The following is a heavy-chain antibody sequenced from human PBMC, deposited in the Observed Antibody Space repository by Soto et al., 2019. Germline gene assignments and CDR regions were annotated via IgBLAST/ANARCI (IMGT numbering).Heavy chain of an antibody. CDR1: GFTFSSSW. J-gene: IGHJ5*02. Sequence: GGSLRLSCAASGFTFSSSWMHWVRQAPGKGLVWVSRVSGDGSSTNYADSVKGRFTISRDNAKNTLYLQMNSLRAEDAAVYYCAMPPPGRGYSAFDFCPGAQEPLVPLPS. CDR2: VSGDGSST. CDR3: AMPPPGRGYSAFDFCP. D-gene: IGHD5-12*01. V-gene: IGHV3-74*01.